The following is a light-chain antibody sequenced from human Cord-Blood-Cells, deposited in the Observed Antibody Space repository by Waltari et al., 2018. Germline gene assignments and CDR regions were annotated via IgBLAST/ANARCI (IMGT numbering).Light chain of an antibody. CDR1: QSVSSY. V-gene: IGKV3-11*01. Sequence: EIVLTQSPATLSLSPGERATLACRDSQSVSSYLAWYQQKPGQGPRLLIYDASNRATGIPARFSGSGSGTDFALTISSLGPEDLAVYYCQQRSNWPPTFGPGTKVDIK. CDR2: DAS. J-gene: IGKJ3*01. CDR3: QQRSNWPPT.